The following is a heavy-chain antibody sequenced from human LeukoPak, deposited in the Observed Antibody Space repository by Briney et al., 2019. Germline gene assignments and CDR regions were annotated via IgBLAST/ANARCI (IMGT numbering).Heavy chain of an antibody. V-gene: IGHV1-46*01. Sequence: ASVKVSCKASGYTFTSYYMHWVRQAPGQGLEWMGIINPSGGSTRYAQKFQGRVTMTRDTSTSTVYMELSSLRSEDTAVYYCARDLHSSSWYLLYMDVWGKGTTVTVSS. CDR2: INPSGGST. J-gene: IGHJ6*03. CDR3: ARDLHSSSWYLLYMDV. CDR1: GYTFTSYY. D-gene: IGHD6-13*01.